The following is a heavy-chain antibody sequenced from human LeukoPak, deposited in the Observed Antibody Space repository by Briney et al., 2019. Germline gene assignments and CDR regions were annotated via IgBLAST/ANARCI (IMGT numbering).Heavy chain of an antibody. D-gene: IGHD6-13*01. CDR2: IIPIFGTA. Sequence: ASVTVSCKASGGTFSSYAISWVRQAPGQGLEWMGGIIPIFGTANYAQKFQGRVTITADESTSTAYMELSSLRSEDTAVYYCAREGIAAADYYYYGMDVWGQGTTVTVSS. J-gene: IGHJ6*02. CDR1: GGTFSSYA. V-gene: IGHV1-69*13. CDR3: AREGIAAADYYYYGMDV.